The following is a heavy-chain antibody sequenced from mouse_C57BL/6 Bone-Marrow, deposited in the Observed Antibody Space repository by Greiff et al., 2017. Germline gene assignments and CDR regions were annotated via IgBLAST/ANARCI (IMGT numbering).Heavy chain of an antibody. J-gene: IGHJ4*01. Sequence: VQLQQSGAELVRPGASVMLSCKASGYTFTDYEMHWVKQTPVHGLEWIGAIDPETGGTAYNQKFKGKAILTADKSSSTAYMELRSLTSEDSAVYYCTRGETGTSMDYWGQGTSVTVSS. CDR3: TRGETGTSMDY. V-gene: IGHV1-15*01. D-gene: IGHD4-1*01. CDR1: GYTFTDYE. CDR2: IDPETGGT.